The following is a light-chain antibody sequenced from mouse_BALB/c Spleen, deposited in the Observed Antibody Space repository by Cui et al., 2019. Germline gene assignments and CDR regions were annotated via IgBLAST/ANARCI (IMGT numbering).Light chain of an antibody. CDR1: SSVSY. CDR3: QKWSSYT. Sequence: QLVLTQSPAIMSASQGEKVTMTCSASSSVSYMYWYQQKPGSSPRLLIYDTSNLASGVPVRFSGSGSGNSYSLTISRMEAKDAATYYCQKWSSYTFGGGTKLEIK. CDR2: DTS. J-gene: IGKJ2*01. V-gene: IGKV4-55*01.